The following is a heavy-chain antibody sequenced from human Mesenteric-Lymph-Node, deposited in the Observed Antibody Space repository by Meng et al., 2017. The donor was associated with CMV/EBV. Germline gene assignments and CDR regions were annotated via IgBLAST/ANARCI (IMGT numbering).Heavy chain of an antibody. CDR1: GYTFTRYY. CDR2: INPNSGGT. Sequence: ASVKVSCKASGYTFTRYYMHWVRQAPGQGLEWMGWINPNSGGTNYAQKFQGRVTMTRDPSISTAYMELSRLRSDDTAVYYCATLSRNPGAYPFDYWGQGSLVTVSS. D-gene: IGHD1-14*01. CDR3: ATLSRNPGAYPFDY. J-gene: IGHJ4*02. V-gene: IGHV1-2*02.